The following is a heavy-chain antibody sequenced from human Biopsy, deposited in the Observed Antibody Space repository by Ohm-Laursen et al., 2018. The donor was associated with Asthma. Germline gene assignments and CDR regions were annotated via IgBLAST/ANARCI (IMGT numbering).Heavy chain of an antibody. D-gene: IGHD7-27*01. CDR2: TSYTGNT. J-gene: IGHJ4*02. Sequence: GTLSLTCTVSGGSMSSSSYSWGWIRQPPGKGLEWIGSTSYTGNTDIPSLRSRVTLSVDTSENNFSLKLTSVTAADTAVFYCARHWNWGSFFDYWGQGMLVAVSS. CDR3: ARHWNWGSFFDY. V-gene: IGHV4-39*01. CDR1: GGSMSSSSYS.